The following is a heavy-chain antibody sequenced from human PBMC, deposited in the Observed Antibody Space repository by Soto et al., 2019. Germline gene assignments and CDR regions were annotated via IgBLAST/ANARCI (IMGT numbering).Heavy chain of an antibody. Sequence: SVKVSCKASGCTFGSYAITWVRRAPGQGLEWLGGIIPILNSPAYAQKFQARVVITADEITNTAYMELNSLRFDDTAVYYCAREAPYCTSATCPKFYDMDVWGQGTTVTVSS. CDR3: AREAPYCTSATCPKFYDMDV. J-gene: IGHJ6*02. CDR2: IIPILNSP. CDR1: GCTFGSYA. D-gene: IGHD2-2*01. V-gene: IGHV1-69*13.